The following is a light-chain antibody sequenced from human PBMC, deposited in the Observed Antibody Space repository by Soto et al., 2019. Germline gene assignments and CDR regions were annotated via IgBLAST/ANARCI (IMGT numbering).Light chain of an antibody. CDR2: DAS. J-gene: IGKJ2*01. Sequence: EIQMTQSPSTLSASVGDRVTITCRASQSISTHLAWYQQKAGKAPEVLIYDASTLESGVPSRFSGSGSRTKFTLTISSLQPDDFATYYCQQYSSNLYTFGQGTKLEIK. V-gene: IGKV1-5*01. CDR3: QQYSSNLYT. CDR1: QSISTH.